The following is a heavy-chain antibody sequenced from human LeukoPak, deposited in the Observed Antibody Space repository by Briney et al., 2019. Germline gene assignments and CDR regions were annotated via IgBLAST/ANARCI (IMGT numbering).Heavy chain of an antibody. V-gene: IGHV1-24*01. CDR2: FDPEDGET. J-gene: IGHJ4*02. D-gene: IGHD6-6*01. CDR1: GYTLTELS. Sequence: GASVKVSCKVSGYTLTELSMHWVRQAPGKALEWMGGFDPEDGETIYAQKFQGRVTMTEDTSTDTAYMELSSLRSEDTAVYYCATINEYSSSAGPDYWGQGTLVTVSS. CDR3: ATINEYSSSAGPDY.